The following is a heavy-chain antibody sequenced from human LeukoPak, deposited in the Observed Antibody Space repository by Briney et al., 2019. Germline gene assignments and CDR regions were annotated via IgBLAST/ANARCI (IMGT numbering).Heavy chain of an antibody. CDR2: INHSGST. D-gene: IGHD2-2*01. Sequence: SETLSLTCAVYGGSFSGYYWSWIRKPPGKGLEWIGEINHSGSTNYNPSLKSRVTISVDTSKNQFSLKLSSVTAADTAVYYCARGVGVVPAASLFDYWGQGTLVTVSS. CDR3: ARGVGVVPAASLFDY. J-gene: IGHJ4*02. V-gene: IGHV4-34*01. CDR1: GGSFSGYY.